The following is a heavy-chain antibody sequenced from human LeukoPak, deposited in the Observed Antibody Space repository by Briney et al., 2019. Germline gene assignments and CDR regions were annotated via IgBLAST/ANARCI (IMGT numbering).Heavy chain of an antibody. J-gene: IGHJ3*02. D-gene: IGHD7-27*01. CDR2: IRANGETT. Sequence: GGSLRLSCTASGFTFTHYGINWVRQAPGKGLEWVSGIRANGETTYYADSVRGRFTISRDNSRSMVWLQMNSLTAEDTAMYYCGRDLNWGAFDIRGLGTLVTVSS. CDR1: GFTFTHYG. CDR3: GRDLNWGAFDI. V-gene: IGHV3-23*01.